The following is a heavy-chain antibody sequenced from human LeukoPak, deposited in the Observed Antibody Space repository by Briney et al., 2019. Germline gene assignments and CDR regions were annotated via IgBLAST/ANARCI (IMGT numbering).Heavy chain of an antibody. J-gene: IGHJ4*02. CDR1: GFTFSSYA. D-gene: IGHD5-12*01. CDR3: ARGQARLFHY. V-gene: IGHV3-64*01. CDR2: ISSNGGST. Sequence: GGSLRLSCAASGFTFSSYAMHWVRQAPGKGLEYVSAISSNGGSTYYANSVKGRFTISRDNSKNTLYLQMGSLRAEDMAVYYCARGQARLFHYWAQDTLLPLPS.